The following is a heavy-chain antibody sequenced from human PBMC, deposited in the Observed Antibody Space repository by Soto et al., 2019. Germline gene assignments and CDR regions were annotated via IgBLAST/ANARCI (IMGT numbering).Heavy chain of an antibody. CDR2: IDTIGDT. CDR3: ARVGCSGGSCPADY. V-gene: IGHV3-13*04. J-gene: IGHJ4*02. CDR1: GFIFRSYA. Sequence: EVQLVESGGGLVQPGGSLRLSCAASGFIFRSYAMYWVRQASGKGLEWVSVIDTIGDTYYAGSVEGRFTISRENAKNSLYLQMNSLRAGDTAVYYCARVGCSGGSCPADYWGQGTLVTVSS. D-gene: IGHD2-15*01.